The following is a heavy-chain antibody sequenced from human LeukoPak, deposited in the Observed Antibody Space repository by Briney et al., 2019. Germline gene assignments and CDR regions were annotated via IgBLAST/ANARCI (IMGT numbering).Heavy chain of an antibody. CDR2: IIPIFGIA. Sequence: SVKVSCKASGGTFSSYAISWVRQAPGQGLEWMGGIIPIFGIANYAQKFQGRVTITADESTSTAYMELSSLRSEDTAVYYCARDVYYVRMGGNWFDPWGQGTLVTVSS. CDR1: GGTFSSYA. CDR3: ARDVYYVRMGGNWFDP. V-gene: IGHV1-69*13. J-gene: IGHJ5*02. D-gene: IGHD3-10*02.